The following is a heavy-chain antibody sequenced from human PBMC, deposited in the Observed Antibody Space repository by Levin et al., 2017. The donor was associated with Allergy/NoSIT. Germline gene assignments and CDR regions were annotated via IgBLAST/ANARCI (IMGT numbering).Heavy chain of an antibody. D-gene: IGHD3-22*01. J-gene: IGHJ3*02. V-gene: IGHV4-4*08. CDR2: VYSSGST. CDR1: AGSISGYY. CDR3: AREHHYDNEMSGAFDI. Sequence: KSSETLSLTCTVSAGSISGYYWSWFRQPPGKGLEWIGYVYSSGSTNYNPSLKSRVIMSIDTSKNQFSLELSSVTAADTAVYYCAREHHYDNEMSGAFDIWGQGTVVTVSS.